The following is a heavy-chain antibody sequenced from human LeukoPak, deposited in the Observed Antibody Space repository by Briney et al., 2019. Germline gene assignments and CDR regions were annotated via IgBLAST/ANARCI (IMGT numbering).Heavy chain of an antibody. CDR1: GSTLSSYS. CDR3: AREDILIG. D-gene: IGHD3-9*01. J-gene: IGHJ4*02. CDR2: IISSSSYI. Sequence: GRSRRPSCAASGSTLSSYSTNWVRQAPGKVREWVSSIISSSSYIYYADSVKGRFNIYRDNAKNSLYLQMNSLRAEDTAVYYCAREDILIGWGQGTLVTVSS. V-gene: IGHV3-21*01.